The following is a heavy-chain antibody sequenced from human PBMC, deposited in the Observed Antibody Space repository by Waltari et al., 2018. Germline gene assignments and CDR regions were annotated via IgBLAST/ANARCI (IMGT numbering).Heavy chain of an antibody. J-gene: IGHJ5*02. CDR3: ARTCIAVAGTNWFDP. CDR1: GFTFSSYW. CDR2: IKQDGSEK. D-gene: IGHD6-19*01. V-gene: IGHV3-7*01. Sequence: EVQLVESGGGLVQPGGSLRLSCAASGFTFSSYWMSWVRQAPGKGREWVANIKQDGSEKYYVDSVKGRFTISRDNAKNSLYLQMNSLRAEDTAVYYCARTCIAVAGTNWFDPWGQGTLVTVSS.